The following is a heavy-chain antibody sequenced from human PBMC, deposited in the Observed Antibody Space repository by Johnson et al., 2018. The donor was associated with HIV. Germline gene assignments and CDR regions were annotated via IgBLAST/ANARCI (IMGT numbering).Heavy chain of an antibody. J-gene: IGHJ3*02. CDR3: AKARGGYCSSSSCFAFDI. CDR1: GFTFSDHY. CDR2: IYSGGTT. D-gene: IGHD2-2*01. V-gene: IGHV3-66*01. Sequence: VQLVESGGGLVKPGGSLRLSCVGSGFTFSDHYMSWVRQAPGKGLEWVSVIYSGGTTYYADSVKGRFTISRDNSKNTLYLQMNSLRAEDTAVYYCAKARGGYCSSSSCFAFDIWGQGTMVTVSS.